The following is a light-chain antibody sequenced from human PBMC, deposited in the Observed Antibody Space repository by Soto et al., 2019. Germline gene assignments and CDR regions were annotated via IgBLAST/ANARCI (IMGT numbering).Light chain of an antibody. CDR1: QDISTW. V-gene: IGKV1-12*01. J-gene: IGKJ4*01. CDR2: AAS. CDR3: QQGDSFPFT. Sequence: DIQMTHAPSSVSASVGDRVTITCRASQDISTWVAWYQQNPGKAPKLLISAASTLQSGVPRRFSGSGSGTDFTLIISSLQPEDFATYFCQQGDSFPFTFGGGTKVQIK.